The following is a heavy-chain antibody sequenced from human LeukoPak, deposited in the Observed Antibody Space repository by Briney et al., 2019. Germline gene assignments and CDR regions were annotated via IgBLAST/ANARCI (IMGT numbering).Heavy chain of an antibody. CDR1: GFTFSSYS. V-gene: IGHV3-21*01. CDR2: ISSSSSYI. Sequence: GGSLRLSCAASGFTFSSYSMNWVRQAPGKGLEWVSSISSSSSYIYYADSVKGRFTISRDNAKNSLYLQMNSQRAEDTAVYYCAQHGVLRYFDWLDVWGKGTTVTVSS. J-gene: IGHJ6*04. CDR3: AQHGVLRYFDWLDV. D-gene: IGHD3-9*01.